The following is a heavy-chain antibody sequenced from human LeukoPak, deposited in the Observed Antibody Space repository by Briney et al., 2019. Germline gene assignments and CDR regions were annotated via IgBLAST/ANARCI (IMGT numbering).Heavy chain of an antibody. CDR3: AIEGGGTLGVSFNY. V-gene: IGHV3-66*01. CDR1: GFTVSTSY. D-gene: IGHD3-16*01. J-gene: IGHJ4*02. Sequence: PGGSLRLSCAVSGFTVSTSYMSWVRQAPGKGLEWVSVIYSGGTTYYADSVKGRFTISRDTSKDTIYLQMNSLRAEDTAVYYCAIEGGGTLGVSFNYGGQGTLVTVSS. CDR2: IYSGGTT.